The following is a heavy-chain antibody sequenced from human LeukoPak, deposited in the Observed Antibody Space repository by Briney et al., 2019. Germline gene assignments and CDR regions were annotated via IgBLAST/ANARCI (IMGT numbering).Heavy chain of an antibody. J-gene: IGHJ3*01. CDR3: ARYCSGGGCFGAFDV. Sequence: SETPSLNCTVHGWSFSGYFWSWIRQSPGKGLEWIGEINDRSGNTIYIPSLKSRVTISIDTSKNQFSLQLSSVTAADTAVYYCARYCSGGGCFGAFDVWGQGTMVTVSS. CDR1: GWSFSGYF. D-gene: IGHD2-15*01. V-gene: IGHV4-34*01. CDR2: INDRSGNT.